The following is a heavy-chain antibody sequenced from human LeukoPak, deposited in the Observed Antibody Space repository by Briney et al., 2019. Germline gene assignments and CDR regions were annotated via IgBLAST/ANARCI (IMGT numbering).Heavy chain of an antibody. CDR1: GFTFSNYW. V-gene: IGHV3-7*03. D-gene: IGHD6-13*01. CDR2: INKDGSEK. Sequence: GGSLRLSCAASGFTFSNYWMSWVRQAPGKGLEWVANINKDGSEKYYLDSVKGRLTISRENAKNSLYLQMSSLRAEDTAVYYCAREGAATAGCDLWGQGTLVAVSS. CDR3: AREGAATAGCDL. J-gene: IGHJ4*02.